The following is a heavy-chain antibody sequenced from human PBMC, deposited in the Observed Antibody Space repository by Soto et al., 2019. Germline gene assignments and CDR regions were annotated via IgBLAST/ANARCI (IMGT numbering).Heavy chain of an antibody. J-gene: IGHJ6*02. D-gene: IGHD5-12*01. CDR3: ARLGTKAMDV. V-gene: IGHV1-69*01. Sequence: QVQLVQSGAEVRKPGSSVRVSCKASGGTFDAYTITWVRQAPGQGLELMGGIIPHFGTANYAQKFQGRVPITADESTTAANMELCSLRSEDTAVYFCARLGTKAMDVWGQGTTVTISS. CDR2: IIPHFGTA. CDR1: GGTFDAYT.